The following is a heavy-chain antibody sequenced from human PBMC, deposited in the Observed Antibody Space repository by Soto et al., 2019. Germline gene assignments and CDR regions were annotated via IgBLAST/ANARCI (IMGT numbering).Heavy chain of an antibody. CDR1: GLTLTHFE. V-gene: IGHV3-74*01. J-gene: IGHJ4*03. CDR3: GSVFDY. CDR2: VDNEGIYT. Sequence: PWVSLSLSCAASGLTLTHFEMHWVRQAKEKGLVWVARVDNEGIYTSYADYVKGRLNISRDNAKNTLYLQMNDLRVEDTAVYYCGSVFDYWGKGRMVNDS.